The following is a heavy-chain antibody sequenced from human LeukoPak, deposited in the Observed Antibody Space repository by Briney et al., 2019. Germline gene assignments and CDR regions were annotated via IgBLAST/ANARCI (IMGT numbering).Heavy chain of an antibody. J-gene: IGHJ4*02. CDR1: GGSLSSYY. D-gene: IGHD5-18*01. V-gene: IGHV4-4*07. Sequence: PSETLSLTCTVSGGSLSSYYWSWLRQPAGKGLEWIGRIYTSGSTNYNPSLKSRVTMSVDTSKNQFSLKLSSVTAADTAVYYGARDSGYSYGYGTFDYWGQGTLVTVSS. CDR2: IYTSGST. CDR3: ARDSGYSYGYGTFDY.